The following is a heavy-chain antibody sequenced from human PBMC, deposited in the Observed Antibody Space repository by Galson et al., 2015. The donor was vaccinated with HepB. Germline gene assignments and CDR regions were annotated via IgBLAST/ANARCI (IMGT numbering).Heavy chain of an antibody. J-gene: IGHJ4*02. Sequence: SVKVSCKASGYTFTSYYMHWVRQAPGQGLEWMGIINPSGGSTSYAQKFQGRVTMTRDTSTSTVYMELSSLRSEDTAVYYCATDCGLGGSSTSCYTYFDYWGQGTLVTVSS. CDR1: GYTFTSYY. CDR3: ATDCGLGGSSTSCYTYFDY. D-gene: IGHD2-2*01. CDR2: INPSGGST. V-gene: IGHV1-46*01.